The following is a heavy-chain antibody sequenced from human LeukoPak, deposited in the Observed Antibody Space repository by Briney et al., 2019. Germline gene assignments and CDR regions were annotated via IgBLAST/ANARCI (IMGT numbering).Heavy chain of an antibody. D-gene: IGHD1-26*01. CDR1: GFIFSDYG. V-gene: IGHV3-30*02. J-gene: IGHJ5*02. CDR2: IRYDGNSQ. Sequence: PGGSLRPSCAASGFIFSDYGMHWVRQAPGKGLEWVAFIRYDGNSQFYADPVKGRFTISRDNGKNTLYLQMNSLGVEDTAVYYCAKDQAGAWGQGTRVTVSS. CDR3: AKDQAGA.